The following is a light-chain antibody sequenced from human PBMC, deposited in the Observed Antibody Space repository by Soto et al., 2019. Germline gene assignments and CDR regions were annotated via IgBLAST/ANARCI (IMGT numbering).Light chain of an antibody. Sequence: DIQMTQSPSTLSASVGDRVTITCRASQSISSWLAWYQQKPGKAPKLLIYDASSLESGVPSRFSGSGAGTVIPLTISSLQPDDAVNYCRQQYNRYQGTFGQGNKVEIK. V-gene: IGKV1-5*01. J-gene: IGKJ1*01. CDR2: DAS. CDR3: QQYNRYQGT. CDR1: QSISSW.